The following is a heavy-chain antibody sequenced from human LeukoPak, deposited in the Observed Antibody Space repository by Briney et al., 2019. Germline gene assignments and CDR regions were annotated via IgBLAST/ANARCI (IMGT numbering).Heavy chain of an antibody. Sequence: SETLSLTCSVSGASINNYYWTWIRQPAGKGLEWIGHISTLGSTNYNPSLKSRVSMSVDTSNYHFSLKLTSVTAADTVIYYCARVAQYLVGASSTAFFEYWGQGTLVTVSS. CDR3: ARVAQYLVGASSTAFFEY. V-gene: IGHV4-4*07. CDR1: GASINNYY. CDR2: ISTLGST. J-gene: IGHJ4*02. D-gene: IGHD1-26*01.